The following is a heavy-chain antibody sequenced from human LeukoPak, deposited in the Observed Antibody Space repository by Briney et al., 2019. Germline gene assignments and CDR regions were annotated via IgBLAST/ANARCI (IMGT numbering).Heavy chain of an antibody. CDR1: DGSFSGYY. CDR2: INHSGSA. Sequence: SETLSLTCAVYDGSFSGYYCSWIRQPPGKGLEWIGEINHSGSANYNPSLKSRVTIFLDTSKNQFSLNLSSVTAADTAVYYCARRPRGVIIKTWFDPWGQGTLVTVSS. CDR3: ARRPRGVIIKTWFDP. D-gene: IGHD3-10*01. V-gene: IGHV4-34*01. J-gene: IGHJ5*02.